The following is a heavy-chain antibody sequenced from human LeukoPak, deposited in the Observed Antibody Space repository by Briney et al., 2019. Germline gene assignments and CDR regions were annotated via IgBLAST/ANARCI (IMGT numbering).Heavy chain of an antibody. J-gene: IGHJ6*02. CDR3: AREIIVTFGVVQKCMDV. CDR2: VNPKSGGT. D-gene: IGHD3-3*01. V-gene: IGHV1-2*02. CDR1: GYTFSGYY. Sequence: ASVKVSCKASGYTFSGYYMHWVRQAPGQGLEWMGWVNPKSGGTHYAQKFQGRVTMTRDTSISTAYMELRRLRSDDTAVYYCAREIIVTFGVVQKCMDVWGQGTTVTFSS.